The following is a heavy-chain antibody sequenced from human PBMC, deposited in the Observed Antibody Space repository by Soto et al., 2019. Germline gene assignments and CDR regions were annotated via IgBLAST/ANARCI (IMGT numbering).Heavy chain of an antibody. V-gene: IGHV3-74*01. Sequence: EVQLVESGGGLVQPGGSLRLSCAAPGMTFSNLRMHWVRQAPGKGLVWVSLISRDGSNTDYANSVKGRFTTSRDNATETLYLQLTSLRVEDTAIYYLTTLGGELPHRDYWCQGPLVIVSS. D-gene: IGHD1-26*01. J-gene: IGHJ4*02. CDR3: TTLGGELPHRDY. CDR1: GMTFSNLR. CDR2: ISRDGSNT.